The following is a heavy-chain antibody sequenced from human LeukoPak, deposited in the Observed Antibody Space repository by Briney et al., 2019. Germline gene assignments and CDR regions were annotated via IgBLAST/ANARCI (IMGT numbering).Heavy chain of an antibody. D-gene: IGHD2-2*01. CDR2: FVPSVDVA. Sequence: ASVKVSCKASGGSFPNYDISWVRQAPGQGLEWMGRFVPSVDVANYSPKFRGRVTITADESTSTAYMELSSLRSEDTAVYYCASKFSGHEIRGYCSSTSCSNTVYWYCYMDVWGKGTTVTVSS. CDR3: ASKFSGHEIRGYCSSTSCSNTVYWYCYMDV. CDR1: GGSFPNYD. J-gene: IGHJ6*03. V-gene: IGHV1-69*04.